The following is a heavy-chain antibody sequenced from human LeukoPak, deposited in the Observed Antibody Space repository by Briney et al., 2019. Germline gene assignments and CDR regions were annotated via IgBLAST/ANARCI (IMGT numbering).Heavy chain of an antibody. CDR3: AKGVAAADIYYMDV. J-gene: IGHJ6*03. Sequence: GGSLRLSCAASGFTFSSYAMTWVRQAPGKGLEWVSAISGSGDSTYYADSVKGLFTISRDNSKNTLYLQMNRLRAEDTAVYYCAKGVAAADIYYMDVWGKGTTVTASS. V-gene: IGHV3-23*01. CDR1: GFTFSSYA. CDR2: ISGSGDST. D-gene: IGHD6-13*01.